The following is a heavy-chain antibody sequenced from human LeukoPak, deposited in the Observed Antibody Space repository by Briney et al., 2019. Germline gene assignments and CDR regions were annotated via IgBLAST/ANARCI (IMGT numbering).Heavy chain of an antibody. CDR1: GYTFTAYY. J-gene: IGHJ6*03. Sequence: ASVKVSCKASGYTFTAYYMHWVRQAPGQGLEWMGWFNPDSGGTNYAQKFQGRVTMTWDTSISTAYMELSRLRSDDTAVYYCARGVLNYYYYMDVWGKGTTVTVSS. CDR3: ARGVLNYYYYMDV. V-gene: IGHV1-2*02. CDR2: FNPDSGGT.